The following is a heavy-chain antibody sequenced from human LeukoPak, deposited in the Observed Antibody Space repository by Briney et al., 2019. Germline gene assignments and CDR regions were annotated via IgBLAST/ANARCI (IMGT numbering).Heavy chain of an antibody. V-gene: IGHV4-34*01. J-gene: IGHJ5*02. CDR1: GGSFSGYY. CDR2: INHSGST. CDR3: ARGNLEIVVVPAATGGWFDP. Sequence: KPSETLSLTCAVYGGSFSGYYWSWIRQPPGKGLEWIGEINHSGSTNYNPSLKSRVTISVDTSKNQFSLKLSSVTAADTAVYYCARGNLEIVVVPAATGGWFDPWGQGTLVTVSS. D-gene: IGHD2-2*01.